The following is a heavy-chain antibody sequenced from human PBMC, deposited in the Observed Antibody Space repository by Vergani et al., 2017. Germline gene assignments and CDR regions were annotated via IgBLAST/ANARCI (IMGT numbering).Heavy chain of an antibody. CDR1: GGSISSYY. Sequence: QVQLQESGPGLVKPSETLSLTCTVSGGSISSYYWSWIRQPPGEGLEWIGYIYYSGSTNYNPSLKSRVTISVDTSKNQFSLKLSSVTAADTAVYYCARWGSSSWYCDYWGQGTLVTVSS. J-gene: IGHJ4*02. CDR2: IYYSGST. CDR3: ARWGSSSWYCDY. V-gene: IGHV4-59*01. D-gene: IGHD6-13*01.